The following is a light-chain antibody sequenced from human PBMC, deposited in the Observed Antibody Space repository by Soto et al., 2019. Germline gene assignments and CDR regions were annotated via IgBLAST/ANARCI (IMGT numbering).Light chain of an antibody. V-gene: IGKV3-11*01. Sequence: EIVLTQSPATLSLSPGERATLSCRASQSISSSLAWYQQKPGQAPRLLIYDASTRATGFPARFSGSGSGTDFTLTIGSLEPEDFAVYYCQQRSEWPRTFGQGTKAEI. CDR1: QSISSS. CDR3: QQRSEWPRT. J-gene: IGKJ1*01. CDR2: DAS.